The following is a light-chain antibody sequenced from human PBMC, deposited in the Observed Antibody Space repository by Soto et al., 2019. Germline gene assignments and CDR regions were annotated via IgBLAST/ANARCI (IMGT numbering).Light chain of an antibody. CDR2: DST. CDR1: QSIHTS. V-gene: IGKV3-11*01. J-gene: IGKJ5*01. Sequence: GFTQSPPTLPLSAGERATLSCRAIQSIHTSLAWYQQKTRQPPRLVVYDSTLRANGVPDTLGGSRSATELTPPTNNLEPQDFAVYYCQQRNVWPPITFGQGTRLEIK. CDR3: QQRNVWPPIT.